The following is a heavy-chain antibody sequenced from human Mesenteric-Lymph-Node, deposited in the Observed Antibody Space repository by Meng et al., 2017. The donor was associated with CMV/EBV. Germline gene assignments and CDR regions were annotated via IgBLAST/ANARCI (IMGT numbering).Heavy chain of an antibody. CDR1: GFTFSRND. V-gene: IGHV3-21*05. Sequence: GESLKISCADSGFTFSRNDMNWVRQAPGKGLEWVSHISSSGSHVYYADSVKGRFTISRDNAKKSLYLQMNSLRAEDSAVYYCARDFVGGRLLYYFDYWGQGTLVTVSS. D-gene: IGHD2-15*01. CDR2: ISSSGSHV. J-gene: IGHJ4*02. CDR3: ARDFVGGRLLYYFDY.